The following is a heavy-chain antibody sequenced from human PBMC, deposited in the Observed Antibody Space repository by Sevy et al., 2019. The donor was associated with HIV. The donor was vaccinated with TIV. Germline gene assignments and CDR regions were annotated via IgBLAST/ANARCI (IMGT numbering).Heavy chain of an antibody. D-gene: IGHD3-10*01. Sequence: GESLKISCAASGFTVSSNYMSWVRQAPGKGLEWVSVIYSGGSTCYADSVKGRFTISRDNSKNTLYLQMNSLRAEDTAVYYCARVSITMVRGVIIVDAFDIWGQGTMVTVSS. CDR2: IYSGGST. CDR3: ARVSITMVRGVIIVDAFDI. CDR1: GFTVSSNY. J-gene: IGHJ3*02. V-gene: IGHV3-53*01.